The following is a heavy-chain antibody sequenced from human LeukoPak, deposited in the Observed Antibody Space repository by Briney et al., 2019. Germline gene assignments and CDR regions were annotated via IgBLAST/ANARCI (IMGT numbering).Heavy chain of an antibody. CDR1: GFTFSSYA. D-gene: IGHD4-17*01. V-gene: IGHV3-23*01. J-gene: IGHJ4*02. CDR2: ISGSGGST. Sequence: PGGSLRLSCAASGFTFSSYAMSWVRQAPGRGLEWVSTISGSGGSTYYADSVKGRFTVSRDNSKNTLYLQVNSLRAEDTAVYYCAKVVSQTVTFDYWGQGTLVTVSS. CDR3: AKVVSQTVTFDY.